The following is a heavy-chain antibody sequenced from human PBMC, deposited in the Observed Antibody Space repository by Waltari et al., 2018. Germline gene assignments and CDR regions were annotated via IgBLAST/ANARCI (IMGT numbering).Heavy chain of an antibody. CDR2: INPSGGST. CDR3: ARDTGALWMDV. Sequence: QVQLVQSGAEVKKPGASVKISCKTSEYTFTSSYIHWVRQATGQGLEWMGIINPSGGSTIYAQKFQGRVTMTRDTSTSTVYMELSSLRSEDTAVYYCARDTGALWMDVWGQGTTVTVSS. J-gene: IGHJ6*02. CDR1: EYTFTSSY. V-gene: IGHV1-46*01. D-gene: IGHD2-21*01.